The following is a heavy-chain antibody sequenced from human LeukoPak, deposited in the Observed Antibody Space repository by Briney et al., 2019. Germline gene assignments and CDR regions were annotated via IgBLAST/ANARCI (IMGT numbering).Heavy chain of an antibody. J-gene: IGHJ6*04. CDR3: ARTHDYRNAMDV. D-gene: IGHD5-12*01. Sequence: ETLSLTCAVYGGSLSDYYWSWVRQAPGKGLEWVSAISGSGGSTYYADSVKGRFTISRDNSKNTLYLQMNSLRAEDTAVYYCARTHDYRNAMDVWGKGTTVTVSS. CDR1: GGSLSDYY. V-gene: IGHV3-23*01. CDR2: ISGSGGST.